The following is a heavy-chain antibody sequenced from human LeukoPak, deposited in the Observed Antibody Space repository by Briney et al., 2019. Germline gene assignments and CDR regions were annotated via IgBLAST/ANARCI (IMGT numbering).Heavy chain of an antibody. J-gene: IGHJ4*02. CDR2: IYSGGST. CDR3: ASPHYYDSSGYLRTFDY. Sequence: GGSLRLSCAASGFTVSSNYMSWVRQAPGKGLEWVSVIYSGGSTCYADSVKGRFTISRDNSKNTLYLQMSSLRAEDTAAYYCASPHYYDSSGYLRTFDYWGQGTLVTVSS. CDR1: GFTVSSNY. D-gene: IGHD3-22*01. V-gene: IGHV3-66*01.